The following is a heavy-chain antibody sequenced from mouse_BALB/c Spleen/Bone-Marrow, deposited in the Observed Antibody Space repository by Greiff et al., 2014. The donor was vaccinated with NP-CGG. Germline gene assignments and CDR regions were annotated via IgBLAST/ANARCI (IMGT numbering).Heavy chain of an antibody. V-gene: IGHV7-3*02. J-gene: IGHJ1*01. CDR3: ARDKNYGSYWYFDV. CDR1: GFTFTDYY. CDR2: IRNKASGYTT. D-gene: IGHD2-1*01. Sequence: EVQRVESGGGLVQPGGSLRLSCATSGFTFTDYYMSWVRQPPGKALEWLGFIRNKASGYTTEYSASVKGRFTISRDNSQSILYLQMNTLRAEDSATYYCARDKNYGSYWYFDVWGAGTTVTVSS.